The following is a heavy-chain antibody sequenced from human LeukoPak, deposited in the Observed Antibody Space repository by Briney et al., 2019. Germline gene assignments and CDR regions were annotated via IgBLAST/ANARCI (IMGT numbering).Heavy chain of an antibody. CDR3: ARTRSSSSWYYNRRKINWFDP. J-gene: IGHJ5*02. CDR1: GYSISSGYY. V-gene: IGHV4-38-2*02. D-gene: IGHD6-13*01. Sequence: SETLSLTCTVSGYSISSGYYWGWIRQPPGKGLEWIGSIYHSGSTYYNPSLKSRVTISVDKSKNQFSLKLSSVTAADTAVYYCARTRSSSSWYYNRRKINWFDPWGQGTLVTVSS. CDR2: IYHSGST.